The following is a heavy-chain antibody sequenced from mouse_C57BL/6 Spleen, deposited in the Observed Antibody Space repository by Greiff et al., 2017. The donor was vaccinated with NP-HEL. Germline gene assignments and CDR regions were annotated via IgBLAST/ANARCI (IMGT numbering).Heavy chain of an antibody. CDR3: TTTSPITTVPNWYFDV. V-gene: IGHV14-1*01. Sequence: VQLQQPGAELVRPGASVKLSCTASGFNIKDYYMHWVKQRPEQGLEWIGRIDPEDGDTEYAPKFQGKATLPADTSSNPAYLQLSSLTSEDTAVYYCTTTSPITTVPNWYFDVWGTGTTVTVSS. CDR1: GFNIKDYY. D-gene: IGHD1-1*01. J-gene: IGHJ1*03. CDR2: IDPEDGDT.